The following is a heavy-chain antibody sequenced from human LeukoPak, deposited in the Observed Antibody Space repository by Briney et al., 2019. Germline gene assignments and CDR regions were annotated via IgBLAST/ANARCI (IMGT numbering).Heavy chain of an antibody. J-gene: IGHJ4*02. D-gene: IGHD1-26*01. CDR3: ARDLPDSGSLDY. Sequence: SETLSLTCTVSGGSISSYYWSWIRQPPGKGLEWIGYIYYSGSTNYNPSLKSRVTISVDTSKNQFSLKLSSVTAADTAVYYCARDLPDSGSLDYWGQGTLVTVPS. CDR2: IYYSGST. V-gene: IGHV4-59*01. CDR1: GGSISSYY.